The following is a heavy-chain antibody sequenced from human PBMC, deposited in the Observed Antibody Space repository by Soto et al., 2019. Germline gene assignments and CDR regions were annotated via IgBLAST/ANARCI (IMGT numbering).Heavy chain of an antibody. J-gene: IGHJ6*02. D-gene: IGHD3-9*01. Sequence: QVQLQQWGAGPLKPSETLSLSCGVSGEALGGYYWSWIRQSSGKGLEWIGQINHSGDTNYNPSLKSRFTLSVDTSKNRLFLKLTSVTAADTAVYYCARVSPFYDILTGRYHYYRLDVWGQGTTVTVSS. CDR1: GEALGGYY. V-gene: IGHV4-34*01. CDR2: INHSGDT. CDR3: ARVSPFYDILTGRYHYYRLDV.